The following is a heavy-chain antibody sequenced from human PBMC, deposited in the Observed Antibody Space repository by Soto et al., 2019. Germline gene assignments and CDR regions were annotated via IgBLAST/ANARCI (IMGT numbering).Heavy chain of an antibody. CDR3: ARVPRYSYDIVAVPAVMFDDWFDP. CDR2: INAGNGDT. D-gene: IGHD2-2*01. J-gene: IGHJ5*02. CDR1: GYIFVNYA. Sequence: QVQLVQSGAEVKRPGASVKVSCKASGYIFVNYAVHWVSQAPGQSLEWVGWINAGNGDTKYSQRFQGRVTITRDTSASTAYMELSSLRSEDTAVYYCARVPRYSYDIVAVPAVMFDDWFDPWGQGTLVTVSS. V-gene: IGHV1-3*01.